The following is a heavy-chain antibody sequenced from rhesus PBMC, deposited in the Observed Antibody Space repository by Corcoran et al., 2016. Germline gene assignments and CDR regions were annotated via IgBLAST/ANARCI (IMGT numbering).Heavy chain of an antibody. Sequence: QVQLQESGPGLVKPSETLSLTCAVSGASISSYWWSWIRQPPGKGLEWIGEINGISGSTYYNPSLKSRVTISKDASKNQFSLKLSSVTAADTAVYYCARKTSIAAAGSYFDYWGQGVLVTVSS. CDR2: INGISGST. CDR3: ARKTSIAAAGSYFDY. J-gene: IGHJ4*01. CDR1: GASISSYW. V-gene: IGHV4-80*01. D-gene: IGHD6-31*01.